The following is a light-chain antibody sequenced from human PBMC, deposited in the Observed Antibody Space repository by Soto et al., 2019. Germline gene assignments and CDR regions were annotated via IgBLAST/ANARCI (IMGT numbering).Light chain of an antibody. CDR1: SSNIGAGYD. CDR2: GNS. Sequence: QSVVTQPPSVSGAPGQRVTISCTGSSSNIGAGYDVHWYQQLPGTAPKLLIYGNSNRPSGVPDRFSGSKSGTSASLAITGLQAEDEADYYCQSYYSSLSYVFGTGTKVTVL. J-gene: IGLJ1*01. V-gene: IGLV1-40*01. CDR3: QSYYSSLSYV.